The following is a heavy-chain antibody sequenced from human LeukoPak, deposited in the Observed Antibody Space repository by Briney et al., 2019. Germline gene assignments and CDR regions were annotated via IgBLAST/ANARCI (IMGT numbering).Heavy chain of an antibody. J-gene: IGHJ4*02. CDR3: ATGAASYYGD. D-gene: IGHD1-26*01. CDR1: GYTFTGYY. CDR2: INPNSGGT. Sequence: ASVKVSCKASGYTFTGYYMHWVRQAPGQGLEWMGWINPNSGGTNYAQKFQGRVTMARDTSINTVYMQLSRLRSDDTAVYYCATGAASYYGDWGQGTLVTVSS. V-gene: IGHV1-2*02.